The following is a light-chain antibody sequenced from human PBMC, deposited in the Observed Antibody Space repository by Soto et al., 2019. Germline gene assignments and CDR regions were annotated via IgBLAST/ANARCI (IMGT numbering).Light chain of an antibody. J-gene: IGKJ4*01. V-gene: IGKV3-15*01. CDR2: DTS. CDR3: QQLNSYSLT. Sequence: EVVIRQSPATLSVSPGEGATLSCRASQGIGDTLAWYPHKPGQTPRLLIYDTSTRETGVPTRFSGSRAGAEFSPSINSLQPEDVETDYCQQLNSYSLTFGGGTKVDIK. CDR1: QGIGDT.